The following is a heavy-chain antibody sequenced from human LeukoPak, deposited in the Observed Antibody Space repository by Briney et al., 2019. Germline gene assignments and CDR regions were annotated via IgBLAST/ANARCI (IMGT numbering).Heavy chain of an antibody. D-gene: IGHD5-24*01. CDR1: GFTLSSYA. CDR3: AKVVGVRGLQFLYYFDY. CDR2: ISGSGGST. J-gene: IGHJ4*02. Sequence: PGGSLRLSCAASGFTLSSYAMSWVRQAPGKGLEGVCAISGSGGSTYYADPVRGRFTISRDISKNTLYLQMTSRRAEDTAVYYCAKVVGVRGLQFLYYFDYWGQGTLVTVSS. V-gene: IGHV3-23*01.